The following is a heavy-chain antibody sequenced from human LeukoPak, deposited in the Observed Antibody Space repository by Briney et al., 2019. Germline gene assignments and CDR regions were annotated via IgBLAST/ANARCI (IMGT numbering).Heavy chain of an antibody. J-gene: IGHJ6*03. CDR3: ARLPTYHYYYYYMDV. CDR1: GYSFTNYW. Sequence: GESLKISCKGSGYSFTNYWIGWVRQMPGKGLEWMGIVYPADSDTRYSPSFQGQVTISADKSISTAYLQWSSLKASDTAMYYCARLPTYHYYYYYMDVWGKGTTVTVSS. CDR2: VYPADSDT. V-gene: IGHV5-51*01.